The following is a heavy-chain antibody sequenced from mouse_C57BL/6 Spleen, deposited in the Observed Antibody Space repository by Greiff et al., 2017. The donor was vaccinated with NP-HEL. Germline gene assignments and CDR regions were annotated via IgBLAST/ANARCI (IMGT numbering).Heavy chain of an antibody. Sequence: DVQLVESGGGLVKPGGSLKLSCAASGFTFSDYGMHWVRQAPEKGLEWVAYISSGSSTIYSADTVKGRFTISRDNAKNTLFLQMTSLRSEDTAMYYCARQLRENYFDYWGQGTTLTVSS. CDR3: ARQLRENYFDY. V-gene: IGHV5-17*01. J-gene: IGHJ2*01. CDR1: GFTFSDYG. D-gene: IGHD1-1*01. CDR2: ISSGSSTI.